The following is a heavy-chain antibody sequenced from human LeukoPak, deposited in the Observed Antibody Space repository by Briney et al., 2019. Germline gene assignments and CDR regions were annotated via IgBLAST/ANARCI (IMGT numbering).Heavy chain of an antibody. CDR3: ARHYYYASGSPFDY. CDR2: INHSGST. J-gene: IGHJ4*02. V-gene: IGHV4-34*01. CDR1: GGSFSGYY. Sequence: SETLSLTCAVYGGSFSGYYWSWIRQPPGKGLEWIGEINHSGSTNYNPSLKSRVTISVDTSKNQVSLGLSSATAADTAVYYCARHYYYASGSPFDYWGQGTLVTVSS. D-gene: IGHD3-10*01.